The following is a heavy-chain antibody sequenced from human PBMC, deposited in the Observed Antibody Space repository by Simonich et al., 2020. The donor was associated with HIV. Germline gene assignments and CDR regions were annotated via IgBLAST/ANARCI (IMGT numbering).Heavy chain of an antibody. V-gene: IGHV4-34*01. J-gene: IGHJ4*02. CDR1: GGSFSGYF. CDR3: ARRDRELILYFDY. Sequence: QVQLQQWGAGLLKPSETLSLTCAVYGGSFSGYFWSWIRQPPGKGLEWIGEINHSGLTKYKSSLNSRATISVDKSKNQFSLKLSSVTAADTAIYYCARRDRELILYFDYWGQGNLVTVSS. CDR2: INHSGLT. D-gene: IGHD3-3*01.